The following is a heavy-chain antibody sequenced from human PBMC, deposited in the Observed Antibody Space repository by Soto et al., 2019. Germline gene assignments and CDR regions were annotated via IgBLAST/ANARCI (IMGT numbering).Heavy chain of an antibody. D-gene: IGHD4-17*01. CDR3: ASRDPYYGDYGREFDY. Sequence: QVQLQESGPGLVKPSGTLSLTCAVSSGSISSSNWWSWVRQPPGKGLEWIGEIYHSGSTNYNPSLTSRVTISVDKSKNQFSLKLSSVTAADTAVYYCASRDPYYGDYGREFDYWGQGTLVTVSS. J-gene: IGHJ4*02. CDR1: SGSISSSNW. V-gene: IGHV4-4*02. CDR2: IYHSGST.